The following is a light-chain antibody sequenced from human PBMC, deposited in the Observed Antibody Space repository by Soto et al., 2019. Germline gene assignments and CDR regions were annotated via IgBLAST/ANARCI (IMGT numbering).Light chain of an antibody. Sequence: DVQMTQSPSTLSASVGDRVTITCRASQSISSWLAWYQQKPGKAPKLLIYDASTLNTGVPSRFSGSGSGTQFTLTISSLQPDDFAAYYCQQYKDYSGTFGQGTKVDIK. J-gene: IGKJ1*01. V-gene: IGKV1-5*01. CDR1: QSISSW. CDR2: DAS. CDR3: QQYKDYSGT.